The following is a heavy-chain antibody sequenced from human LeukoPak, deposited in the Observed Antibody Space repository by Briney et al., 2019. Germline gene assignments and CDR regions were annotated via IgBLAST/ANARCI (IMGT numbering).Heavy chain of an antibody. CDR3: ARLPLLLENFDY. V-gene: IGHV1-69*02. D-gene: IGHD5-24*01. J-gene: IGHJ4*02. Sequence: GASVKVSCKASGGIFSNKNINWVRQAPGQGLEWMGRIIPIGGLTSYAQKFQGRLTITADKSTSTAYLELSSLRSDDTAVYYCARLPLLLENFDYWGQGTLVTVSS. CDR1: GGIFSNKN. CDR2: IIPIGGLT.